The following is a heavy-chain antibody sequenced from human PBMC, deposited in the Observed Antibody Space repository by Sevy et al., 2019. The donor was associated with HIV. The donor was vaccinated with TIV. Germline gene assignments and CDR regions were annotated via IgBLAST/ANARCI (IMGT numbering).Heavy chain of an antibody. J-gene: IGHJ4*02. D-gene: IGHD6-13*01. CDR3: ARDLVRPGIAVAGFDY. V-gene: IGHV3-53*01. Sequence: GGSLRLSCAASGFTFSSYSMNWVRQAPGKGLEWVSVIYSGGSTYYADSVKDRFTISRDNSKNTLYLQMNSLRAEDTAVYYCARDLVRPGIAVAGFDYWGQGTLVTVSS. CDR1: GFTFSSYS. CDR2: IYSGGST.